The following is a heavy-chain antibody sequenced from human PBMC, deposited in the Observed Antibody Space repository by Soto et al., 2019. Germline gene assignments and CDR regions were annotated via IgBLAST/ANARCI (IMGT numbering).Heavy chain of an antibody. V-gene: IGHV1-8*01. D-gene: IGHD2-15*01. CDR1: GYTFTNYD. Sequence: GSSVKVSCKASGYTFTNYDINWVRQATGQGLEWMGWMNPNSGNTGYAQKFQGRVTMTRNTSISTAYMELSSLRSEDTAVYYCASGYCSGGSCYPDIRNIMDVWGRGTTVIGSA. CDR2: MNPNSGNT. J-gene: IGHJ6*04. CDR3: ASGYCSGGSCYPDIRNIMDV.